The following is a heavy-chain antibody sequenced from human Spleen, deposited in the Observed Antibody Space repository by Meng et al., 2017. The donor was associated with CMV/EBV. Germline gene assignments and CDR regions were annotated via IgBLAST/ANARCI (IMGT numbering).Heavy chain of an antibody. CDR1: GGSFSGYY. J-gene: IGHJ6*02. V-gene: IGHV4-34*01. Sequence: SETLSLTCAVSGGSFSGYYWTWIRQPPGKGLEWIGQVTHGGGTNYNPSLKSRVTISVDKSKNQLSLKLTSVTAADTALYYCAGQPYYYYYGMDVWGQGTTVTVSS. CDR2: VTHGGGT. CDR3: AGQPYYYYYGMDV.